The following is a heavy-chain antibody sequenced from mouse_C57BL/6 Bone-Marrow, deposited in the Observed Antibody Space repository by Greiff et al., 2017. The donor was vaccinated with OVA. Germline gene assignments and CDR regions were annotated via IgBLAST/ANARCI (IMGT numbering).Heavy chain of an antibody. CDR2: IDPSDSYT. CDR1: GYTFTSYW. J-gene: IGHJ4*01. Sequence: VQLQQPGAELVMPGASVKLSCKASGYTFTSYWMHWVKQRPGQGLEWIGEIDPSDSYTNYNQKFKGKSTLTVDKSSSTAYMQLSSLTSEDSAVYYCARSHYCGSSYYAMDYWGQGTSVTVSS. D-gene: IGHD1-1*01. V-gene: IGHV1-69*01. CDR3: ARSHYCGSSYYAMDY.